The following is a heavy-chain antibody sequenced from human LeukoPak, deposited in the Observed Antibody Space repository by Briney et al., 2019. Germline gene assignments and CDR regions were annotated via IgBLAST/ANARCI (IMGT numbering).Heavy chain of an antibody. Sequence: SETLSLTCAVYGGSFSGYYWSWIRQPPGKGLEWIGSIYYSGSTYYNPSLKSRVTISVDTSKNQFSLKLSSVTAADTAVYYCAREYYYDSSGYHQNWFDPWGQGTLVTVSS. D-gene: IGHD3-22*01. V-gene: IGHV4-34*01. CDR3: AREYYYDSSGYHQNWFDP. CDR2: IYYSGST. J-gene: IGHJ5*02. CDR1: GGSFSGYY.